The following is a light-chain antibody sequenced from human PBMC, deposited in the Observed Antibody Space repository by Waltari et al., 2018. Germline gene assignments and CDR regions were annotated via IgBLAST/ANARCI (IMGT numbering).Light chain of an antibody. J-gene: IGKJ2*01. V-gene: IGKV3-11*01. CDR1: QSVSRS. CDR2: DAS. Sequence: EIVLTQSPATLSLSPGETATLSCRASQSVSRSLAWYQQTPGQAPRLLIYDASNRATGIPARFSGSRSGTDFTLTISSLEPEDFTVYYCQLRTNLMFTFGQGSKLEI. CDR3: QLRTNLMFT.